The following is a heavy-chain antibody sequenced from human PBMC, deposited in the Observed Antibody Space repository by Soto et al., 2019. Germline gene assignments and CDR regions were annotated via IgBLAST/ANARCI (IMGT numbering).Heavy chain of an antibody. J-gene: IGHJ4*02. CDR2: IYHSGRT. Sequence: QVQLQESGPGLVKPSGTLSLTCSVSGDSITNDRWXSWVRQSPGKGLEWIGEIYHSGRTNYNPSLKSRVIISVDKSKNNFSLTLSSVTAADTAVYYCTANGYYSLDYWGQGSLVTVSS. V-gene: IGHV4-4*02. CDR1: GDSITNDRW. CDR3: TANGYYSLDY. D-gene: IGHD5-12*01.